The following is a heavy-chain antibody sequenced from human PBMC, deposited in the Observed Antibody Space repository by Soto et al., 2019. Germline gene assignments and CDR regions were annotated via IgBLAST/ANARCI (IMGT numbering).Heavy chain of an antibody. CDR1: GFTFSGYN. Sequence: EVQLVESGGGLVQPGGSLRLSCAASGFTFSGYNMNWVRQAPGKGLEWISCIKSDSSGTWYADSVKGRFTMSRDNAKHSLYLQMNSRRDEDTAVYFCARDSNWSSDYWGQGTLVSVSS. J-gene: IGHJ4*02. V-gene: IGHV3-48*02. CDR2: IKSDSSGT. D-gene: IGHD1-1*01. CDR3: ARDSNWSSDY.